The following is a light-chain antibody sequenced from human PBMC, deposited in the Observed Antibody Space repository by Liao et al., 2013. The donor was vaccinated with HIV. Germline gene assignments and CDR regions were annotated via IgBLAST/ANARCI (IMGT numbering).Light chain of an antibody. CDR3: QVWDSSSDHPYV. CDR2: SDT. Sequence: SYELTQSPSVSVAPGTTATITCVGNNIGRNSVHWYLQKSGQAPLLVIYSDTDRPSGIPERFSGSNSGDTATLTISGVEAGDEGDYYCQVWDSSSDHPYVFGTGTKVTVL. CDR1: NIGRNS. J-gene: IGLJ1*01. V-gene: IGLV3-21*04.